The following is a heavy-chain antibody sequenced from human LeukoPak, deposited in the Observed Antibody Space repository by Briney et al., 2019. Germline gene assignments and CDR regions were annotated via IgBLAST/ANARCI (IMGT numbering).Heavy chain of an antibody. V-gene: IGHV1-18*01. J-gene: IGHJ6*02. CDR3: ARVSYYGSGSNDYGMDV. Sequence: ASVKVSCKASGYTFTSYGIGWVRQAPGQGLEWMGWISAYNGNTNYAQKLQGRVTMTTDTSTSTAYMELRSLRSDDTAVYYCARVSYYGSGSNDYGMDVWGQGTTVTVSS. CDR1: GYTFTSYG. D-gene: IGHD3-10*01. CDR2: ISAYNGNT.